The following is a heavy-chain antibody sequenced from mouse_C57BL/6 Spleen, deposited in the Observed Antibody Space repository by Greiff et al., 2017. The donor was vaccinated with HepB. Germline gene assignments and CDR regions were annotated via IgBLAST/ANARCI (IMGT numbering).Heavy chain of an antibody. CDR1: GFTFSSYA. V-gene: IGHV5-4*01. Sequence: EVQRVESGGGLVKPGGSLKLSCAASGFTFSSYAMSWVRQTPEKRLEWVATISDGGSYTYYPDNVKGRFTISRDNAKNNLYLQMSHLKSEDTAMYYCARDRGLEAMDYWGQGTSVTVSS. CDR2: ISDGGSYT. J-gene: IGHJ4*01. D-gene: IGHD2-2*01. CDR3: ARDRGLEAMDY.